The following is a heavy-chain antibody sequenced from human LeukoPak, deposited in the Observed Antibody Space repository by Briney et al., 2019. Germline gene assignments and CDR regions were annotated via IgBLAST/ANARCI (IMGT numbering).Heavy chain of an antibody. CDR2: ISSCSSYI. Sequence: GGSLRLSCAASGFTFSSYNMNWVRQAPGKGLEWVSSISSCSSYIYYADSVKGRFTISRDNAKNSLYLQMNSLRAEDTAVYYCARGEDGYNPGDYYYYGMDVWGQGTTVTVSS. D-gene: IGHD5-24*01. CDR3: ARGEDGYNPGDYYYYGMDV. CDR1: GFTFSSYN. J-gene: IGHJ6*02. V-gene: IGHV3-21*01.